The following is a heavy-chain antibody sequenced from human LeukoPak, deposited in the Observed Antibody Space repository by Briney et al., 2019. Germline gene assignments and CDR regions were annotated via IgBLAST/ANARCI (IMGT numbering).Heavy chain of an antibody. CDR2: ISAYNGNT. CDR3: ARPRYYYDSSRYFDY. D-gene: IGHD3-22*01. J-gene: IGHJ4*02. V-gene: IGHV1-18*01. Sequence: ASVKVSCKASGYTFTSYGISWVRQAPGHGLEWMGWISAYNGNTNYAQKLQGRVTMTTDTSTSTAYMELRSLRSDDTAVYYCARPRYYYDSSRYFDYWGQGTLVTVSS. CDR1: GYTFTSYG.